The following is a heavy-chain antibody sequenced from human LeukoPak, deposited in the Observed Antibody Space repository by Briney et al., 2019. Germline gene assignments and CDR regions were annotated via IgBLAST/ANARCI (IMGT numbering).Heavy chain of an antibody. V-gene: IGHV1-69*04. CDR1: GGTFSSYA. CDR3: ARGELTYYDILTGYYNEFDY. Sequence: SVKVSCKASGGTFSSYAISWVRQASGQGLEWMGRIIPILGIANYAQKFQGRVTITADKSTSTAYMELSSLRSEDTAVYYCARGELTYYDILTGYYNEFDYWGQGTLVTVSS. J-gene: IGHJ4*02. CDR2: IIPILGIA. D-gene: IGHD3-9*01.